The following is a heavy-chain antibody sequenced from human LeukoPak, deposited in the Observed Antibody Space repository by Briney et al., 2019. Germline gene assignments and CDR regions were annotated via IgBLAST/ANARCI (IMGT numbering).Heavy chain of an antibody. CDR1: GFTFSSYA. D-gene: IGHD5-18*01. J-gene: IGHJ4*02. CDR2: ISYDGSNK. CDR3: ARDRVLKRIQLWLPY. V-gene: IGHV3-30-3*01. Sequence: GSLRLSCAASGFTFSSYAMHWVRQAPGKGLGWVAVISYDGSNKYYADSVKGRFTISRDNSKNTLYLQMNSPRAEDTAAYYCARDRVLKRIQLWLPYWGQGTLVTVSS.